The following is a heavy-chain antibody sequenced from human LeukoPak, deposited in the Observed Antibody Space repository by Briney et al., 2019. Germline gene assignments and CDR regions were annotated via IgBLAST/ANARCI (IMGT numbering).Heavy chain of an antibody. Sequence: SETLSLTCTVSGGSISSYYWSWIRQPAGKGLEWIGRIYTSGSTNYNPSLKSRVTMSVDTSKNPFSLKLSSVTAADTAVYYCAAASTVVTTFDYWGQGTLVTVSS. CDR1: GGSISSYY. J-gene: IGHJ4*02. CDR2: IYTSGST. D-gene: IGHD4-23*01. V-gene: IGHV4-4*07. CDR3: AAASTVVTTFDY.